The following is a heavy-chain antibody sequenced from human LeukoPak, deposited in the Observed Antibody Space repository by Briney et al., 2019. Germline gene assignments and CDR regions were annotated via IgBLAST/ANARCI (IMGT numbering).Heavy chain of an antibody. CDR2: ISHSRST. D-gene: IGHD3-22*01. CDR1: GGSFSGYY. Sequence: SETLSLTCAVYGGSFSGYYWSWIRQPPGKGLEWIGEISHSRSTNYNPSLKSRVTISVDTSKNQFSLKLNSMTAADTAVYYCARFGGYEGAFDIWGQGTMVTVSS. CDR3: ARFGGYEGAFDI. J-gene: IGHJ3*02. V-gene: IGHV4-34*01.